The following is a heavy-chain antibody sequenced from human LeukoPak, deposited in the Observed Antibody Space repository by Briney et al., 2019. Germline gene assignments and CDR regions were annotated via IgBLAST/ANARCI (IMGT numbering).Heavy chain of an antibody. V-gene: IGHV3-30*03. Sequence: GGSLRLSCAASGFTFSSYGMHWVRQAPGKGLEWVAVISYDGSNKYYADSVKGRFTISRDNSKNTLYLQMNSLRAEDTAVYYCGSYCSGGSCSADYWGQGTLVTVSS. CDR1: GFTFSSYG. CDR3: GSYCSGGSCSADY. J-gene: IGHJ4*02. D-gene: IGHD2-15*01. CDR2: ISYDGSNK.